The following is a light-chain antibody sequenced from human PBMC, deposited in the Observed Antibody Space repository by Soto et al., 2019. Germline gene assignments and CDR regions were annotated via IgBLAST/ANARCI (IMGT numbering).Light chain of an antibody. CDR2: GAS. CDR3: QHYNSYSEA. V-gene: IGKV3-15*01. CDR1: QSVSS. J-gene: IGKJ1*01. Sequence: EIGLTQSPGTLSLSPGERATLSCRASQSVSSIAWYQQKPGQAPRLLIYGASTRATGIPSRFSGSGSGTEFTLTISSLQPDDFATYYCQHYNSYSEAFGQGTKVDIK.